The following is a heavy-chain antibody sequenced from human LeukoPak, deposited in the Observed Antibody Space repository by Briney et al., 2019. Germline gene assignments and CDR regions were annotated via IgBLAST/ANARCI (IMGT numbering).Heavy chain of an antibody. CDR1: GYTFTGYY. V-gene: IGHV1-2*06. CDR2: INPNSGGT. CDR3: ARSTTVTTNLAGY. J-gene: IGHJ4*02. D-gene: IGHD4-17*01. Sequence: ASVKVSCKASGYTFTGYYMHWVRQAPGQGLEWMGRINPNSGGTNYAQKFQGRVTMTRDTSISTAYMELSRLRSDDTAVYYCARSTTVTTNLAGYWGQGTLVTVSS.